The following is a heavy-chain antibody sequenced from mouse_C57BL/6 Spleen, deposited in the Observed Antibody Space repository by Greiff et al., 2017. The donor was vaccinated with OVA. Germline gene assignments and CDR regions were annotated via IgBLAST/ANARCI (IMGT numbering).Heavy chain of an antibody. CDR3: ARPEESHYYGFDY. CDR1: GYTFTDYY. D-gene: IGHD1-2*01. CDR2: INPNNGGT. J-gene: IGHJ2*01. V-gene: IGHV1-26*01. Sequence: EVQLQQSGPELVKPGASVKISCKASGYTFTDYYMNWVKQSHGKSLEWIGDINPNNGGTSYNQKFKGKATLTVDKSSSTAYMELRSLTSEDSAVYYCARPEESHYYGFDYWGQGTTLTVSS.